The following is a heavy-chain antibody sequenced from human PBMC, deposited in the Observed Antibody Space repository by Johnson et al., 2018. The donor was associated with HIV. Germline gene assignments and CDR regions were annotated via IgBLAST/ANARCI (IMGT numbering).Heavy chain of an antibody. J-gene: IGHJ3*02. CDR1: GFTFDDYA. Sequence: EVQLVESGGGLVQPGRSLRLSCAASGFTFDDYAMHWVRQAPGKGLEWVSVIFSGGSTYYADSVKGRFTISRDNSKNTLYLQMNSLRAEDTAVYYCASFPARSDAFDIWGQGTMVTVSS. CDR2: IFSGGST. CDR3: ASFPARSDAFDI. V-gene: IGHV3-66*01.